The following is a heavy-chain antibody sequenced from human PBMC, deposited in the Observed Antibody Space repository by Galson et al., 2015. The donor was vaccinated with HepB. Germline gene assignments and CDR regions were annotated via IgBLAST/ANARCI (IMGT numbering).Heavy chain of an antibody. D-gene: IGHD3-9*01. Sequence: SVKVSCKASGYTFTTYGITWVRQAPGQGLEWMGWISGYNGNTNYAQKLQGRVTMTTDTSTSTAYMELRSLRSDDTAVYYCTRDSRLRYSYWLFDYWGQGTLVTVSS. CDR1: GYTFTTYG. V-gene: IGHV1-18*01. CDR2: ISGYNGNT. CDR3: TRDSRLRYSYWLFDY. J-gene: IGHJ4*02.